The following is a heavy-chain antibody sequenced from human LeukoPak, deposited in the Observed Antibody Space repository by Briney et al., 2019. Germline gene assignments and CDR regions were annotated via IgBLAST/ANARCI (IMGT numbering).Heavy chain of an antibody. CDR2: ISYDGSNK. D-gene: IGHD1-26*01. Sequence: PGRSLRLSCAASGFTFSSYAMHWVRQAPGKGLEWVVVISYDGSNKYYADSVKGRFTISRDNSKNTLYLQMNSLRAEDTAVYYCAKGVSGSYPALDAFDIWGQGTMVTVSS. J-gene: IGHJ3*02. CDR1: GFTFSSYA. V-gene: IGHV3-30*04. CDR3: AKGVSGSYPALDAFDI.